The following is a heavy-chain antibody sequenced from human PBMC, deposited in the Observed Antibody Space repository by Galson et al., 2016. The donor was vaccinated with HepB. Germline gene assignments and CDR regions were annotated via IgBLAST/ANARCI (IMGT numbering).Heavy chain of an antibody. D-gene: IGHD1-26*01. V-gene: IGHV3-74*01. CDR2: INSDGSST. CDR3: ARDRGEPDAFDI. J-gene: IGHJ3*02. CDR1: DLTVSYYW. Sequence: SLRLSCAASDLTVSYYWMHWVRQAPGKGLVWVSHINSDGSSTVYADSVKGRFTISRDNAKNTLYLQMNSLRAEDTAVYYCARDRGEPDAFDIWGQGTMVTVSS.